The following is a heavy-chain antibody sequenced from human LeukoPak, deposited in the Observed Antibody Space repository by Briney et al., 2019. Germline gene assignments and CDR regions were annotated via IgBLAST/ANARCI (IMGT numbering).Heavy chain of an antibody. Sequence: SETLSLTCTVSGGSISSYYWSWIRQPPGKGLEWSGYIYYSGSTNYNPSLKSRVTISVDTSKNQFSLKLSSVTAADTAVYYCAKGDIIVVVAAWGYWGQGALVTVSS. V-gene: IGHV4-59*01. CDR2: IYYSGST. D-gene: IGHD2-15*01. J-gene: IGHJ4*02. CDR3: AKGDIIVVVAAWGY. CDR1: GGSISSYY.